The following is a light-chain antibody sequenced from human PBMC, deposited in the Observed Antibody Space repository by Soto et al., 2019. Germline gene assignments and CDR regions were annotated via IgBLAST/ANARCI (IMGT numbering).Light chain of an antibody. CDR2: YDS. J-gene: IGLJ2*01. CDR1: NIGSKS. V-gene: IGLV3-21*04. CDR3: QVWDSSSDRVV. Sequence: SSELTQPPSVSVAPGKTARITCGGNNIGSKSEHWYQQKPGQAPVLVIYYDSDRPSGIPERFSGSNSGNTATLTISRVEAGDEADYYCQVWDSSSDRVVFGGGTKLTVL.